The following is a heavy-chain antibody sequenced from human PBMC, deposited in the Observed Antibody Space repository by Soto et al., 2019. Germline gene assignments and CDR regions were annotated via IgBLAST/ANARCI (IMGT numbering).Heavy chain of an antibody. CDR3: ARAIRVAMAGTLRRPHIDY. Sequence: ASVKVSCKASGYTFTSYGMSWVRQAPGQGLEWMGWISAYNGNTNYAQKLQGRVTMTTDTSTSTAYMELRSLRSDDTAVYYCARAIRVAMAGTLRRPHIDYWGQGTLVTVSS. D-gene: IGHD6-19*01. J-gene: IGHJ4*02. CDR1: GYTFTSYG. CDR2: ISAYNGNT. V-gene: IGHV1-18*01.